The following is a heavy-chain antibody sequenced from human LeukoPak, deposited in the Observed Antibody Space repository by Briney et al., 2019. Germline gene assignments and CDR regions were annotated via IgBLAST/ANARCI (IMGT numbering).Heavy chain of an antibody. CDR2: IYYSGST. V-gene: IGHV4-39*07. D-gene: IGHD3-16*01. J-gene: IGHJ4*02. CDR1: GGSISSSSYY. CDR3: ARSFGAAYVDY. Sequence: SETLSLTCTVSGGSISSSSYYWGWIRQPPGKGLEWIGSIYYSGSTYYNPSLKSRVTISVDTSKNQFSLKLSSVTAADTAVYYCARSFGAAYVDYWGQGTLVTVSS.